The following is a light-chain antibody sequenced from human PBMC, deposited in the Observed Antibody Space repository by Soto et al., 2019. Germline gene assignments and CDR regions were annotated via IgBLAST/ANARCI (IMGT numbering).Light chain of an antibody. CDR2: SAS. V-gene: IGKV3-15*01. J-gene: IGKJ2*01. CDR1: QSISTD. Sequence: EIVMTQSPATLSLSPGERATLSCRASQSISTDLAWYQQKPGQPPRLLIYSASTRATGVPARFTGSGSGSEFTLTISGLQSEDFAVYYCQQCHNWPLTFGQGTRLEI. CDR3: QQCHNWPLT.